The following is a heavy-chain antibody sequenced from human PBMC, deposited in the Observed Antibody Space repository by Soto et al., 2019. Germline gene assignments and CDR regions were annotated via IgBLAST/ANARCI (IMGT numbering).Heavy chain of an antibody. Sequence: SETLSLTCTVSGGSVSSGSYYWSWIRQPPGKGLEWIGYIYYSGSTNYNPSLKSRVTISVDTSKNQFSLKLSSVTAADTAVYYCARRSDPGYSSGWYKGGFDYWGQGTLVTVSS. V-gene: IGHV4-61*01. D-gene: IGHD6-19*01. CDR1: GGSVSSGSYY. CDR3: ARRSDPGYSSGWYKGGFDY. CDR2: IYYSGST. J-gene: IGHJ4*02.